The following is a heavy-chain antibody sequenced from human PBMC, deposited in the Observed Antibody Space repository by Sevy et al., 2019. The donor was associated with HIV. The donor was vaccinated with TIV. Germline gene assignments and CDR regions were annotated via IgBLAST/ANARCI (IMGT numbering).Heavy chain of an antibody. CDR3: ARGPGGANTAKDYYNYGMDV. Sequence: GGSLRLSCAASGFTFSSYSMNWVRQAPGKGLEWVSYISSSSSTIYYADSVKGRFTISRDNAKNSLYLQMNSLRDEDTAVYYCARGPGGANTAKDYYNYGMDVWGQGTTVTFFS. CDR2: ISSSSSTI. V-gene: IGHV3-48*02. CDR1: GFTFSSYS. D-gene: IGHD3-16*01. J-gene: IGHJ6*02.